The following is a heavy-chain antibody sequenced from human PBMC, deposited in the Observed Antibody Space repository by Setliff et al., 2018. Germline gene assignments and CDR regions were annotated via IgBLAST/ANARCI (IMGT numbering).Heavy chain of an antibody. J-gene: IGHJ4*02. CDR1: GFTFSNYW. Sequence: PGGSLRLSCADSGFTFSNYWMHWVRQAPGKGLVWVAVISYDGTITHYVDSVKGRFSISRDNSQNTLYLQMNSLSPEDTALYYCASSSGGNYEAYFDYWGQGTLVTVSS. CDR3: ASSSGGNYEAYFDY. V-gene: IGHV3-30*03. D-gene: IGHD2-15*01. CDR2: ISYDGTIT.